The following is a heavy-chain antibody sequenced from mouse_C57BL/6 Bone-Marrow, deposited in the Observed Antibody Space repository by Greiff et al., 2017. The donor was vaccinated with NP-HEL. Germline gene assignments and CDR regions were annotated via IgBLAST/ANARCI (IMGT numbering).Heavy chain of an antibody. Sequence: QVQLKQSGAELARPGASVKLSCKASGYTFTSYGISWVKQRTGQGLEWIGEIYPRSGNTYYNEKFKGKATLTADKSSSTAYMELRSLTSEDSAVYFCARGAHYYGSSPWDFDVWGTGTTVTVSS. CDR1: GYTFTSYG. D-gene: IGHD1-1*01. CDR2: IYPRSGNT. CDR3: ARGAHYYGSSPWDFDV. J-gene: IGHJ1*03. V-gene: IGHV1-81*01.